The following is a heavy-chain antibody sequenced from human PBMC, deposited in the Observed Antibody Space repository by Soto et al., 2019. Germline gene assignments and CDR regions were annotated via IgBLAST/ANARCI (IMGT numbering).Heavy chain of an antibody. V-gene: IGHV2-5*02. CDR3: APAYGGRSLY. Sequence: QITLKESGPTLVKPTQTLTLTCTFSGFSLPTDRVGVGWIRQPPGKALEWLAVIYWDDTKTYRPSLKSRLTITKATSKHPVALTMTDMDPVDTATYYCAPAYGGRSLYWGQGTLVTVSS. D-gene: IGHD1-26*01. CDR1: GFSLPTDRVG. CDR2: IYWDDTK. J-gene: IGHJ4*02.